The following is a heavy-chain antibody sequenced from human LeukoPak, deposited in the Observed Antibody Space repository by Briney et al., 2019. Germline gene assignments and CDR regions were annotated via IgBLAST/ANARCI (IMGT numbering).Heavy chain of an antibody. CDR2: IYYSGST. V-gene: IGHV4-61*01. D-gene: IGHD6-13*01. Sequence: SETLSLTCTVSGGSISSRSYYWSWIRQPPGKGLEWIGYIYYSGSTNYNPSLKSRVTISVDTSKNQFSLKLSSVTAADTAVYYCARGGIAAAGTLQHWGQGTLVTVSS. J-gene: IGHJ1*01. CDR3: ARGGIAAAGTLQH. CDR1: GGSISSRSYY.